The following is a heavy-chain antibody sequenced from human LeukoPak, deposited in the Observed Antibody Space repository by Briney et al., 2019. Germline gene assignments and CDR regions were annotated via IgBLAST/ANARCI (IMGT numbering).Heavy chain of an antibody. Sequence: HSGGSLRLSCAASGFTFSDYYMSWIRQAPGKGLEWVANVNQGGTEKYYVDSVKGRFTISRDNAENSLYLQMNSLRAEDTAIYYCAREHYFYYMDGWGKGTTVTVSS. CDR1: GFTFSDYY. CDR3: AREHYFYYMDG. J-gene: IGHJ6*03. CDR2: VNQGGTEK. V-gene: IGHV3-7*01.